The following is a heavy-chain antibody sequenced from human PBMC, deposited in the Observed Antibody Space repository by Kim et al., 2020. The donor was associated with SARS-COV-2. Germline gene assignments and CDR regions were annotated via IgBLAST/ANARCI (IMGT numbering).Heavy chain of an antibody. J-gene: IGHJ6*02. CDR1: GYTFTSYG. Sequence: ASVKVSCKASGYTFTSYGISWVRQAPGQGLEWMGWISAYNGNTNYAQKLQGRVTMTTDTSTSTAYMELRSLRSDDTAVYYCASDGDILTGYLESYYYCGMDVWGQGTTVTVSS. V-gene: IGHV1-18*04. CDR2: ISAYNGNT. D-gene: IGHD3-9*01. CDR3: ASDGDILTGYLESYYYCGMDV.